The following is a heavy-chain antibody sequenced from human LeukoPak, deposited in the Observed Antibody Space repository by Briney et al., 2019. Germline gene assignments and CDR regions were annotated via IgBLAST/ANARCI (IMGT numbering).Heavy chain of an antibody. CDR1: GFTFSSYA. Sequence: GGSLRLSCAASGFTFSSYAMSWVRQAPGKGLEWVSAISGSGGSTYYADSVKGRFTISRDNSKNTLYLQMNSLRAEDTAVYYCAKKDNYYDSSGYYPDAFDIWGQGTMVTVSS. D-gene: IGHD3-22*01. V-gene: IGHV3-23*01. CDR2: ISGSGGST. J-gene: IGHJ3*02. CDR3: AKKDNYYDSSGYYPDAFDI.